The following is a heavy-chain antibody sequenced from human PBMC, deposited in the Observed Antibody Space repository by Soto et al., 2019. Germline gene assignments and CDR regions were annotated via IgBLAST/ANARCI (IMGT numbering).Heavy chain of an antibody. CDR1: GFTFGDYA. Sequence: PGGSLRLSCTASGFTFGDYAMSWFRQAPGKGLEWVGLIRSKAYGGTTEYAASVKGRFTISRDDSKSIAYLQMNSLKTEDTAVYYCPSLGIAARYFDYWGQGTLVTVSS. CDR3: PSLGIAARYFDY. D-gene: IGHD6-6*01. CDR2: IRSKAYGGTT. J-gene: IGHJ4*02. V-gene: IGHV3-49*03.